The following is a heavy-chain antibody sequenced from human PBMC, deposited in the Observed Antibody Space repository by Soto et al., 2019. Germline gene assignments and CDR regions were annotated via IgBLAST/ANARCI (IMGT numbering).Heavy chain of an antibody. J-gene: IGHJ6*02. V-gene: IGHV3-30*18. Sequence: GGSLRLSCAASGFTFSSYGMHWVRQAPGKGLEWVALISFDGSNKNYADSVKGRFTISRDNSKNTLYLQMSSLRAEDTAVYYCAKDKNNYYYNMDVWGQGTTVTV. CDR3: AKDKNNYYYNMDV. CDR2: ISFDGSNK. CDR1: GFTFSSYG.